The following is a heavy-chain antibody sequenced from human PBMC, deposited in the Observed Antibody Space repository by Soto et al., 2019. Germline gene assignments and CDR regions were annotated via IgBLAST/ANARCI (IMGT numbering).Heavy chain of an antibody. D-gene: IGHD3-10*01. CDR3: AKGPRSASGYYFMDV. J-gene: IGHJ6*03. Sequence: GGSLRLSCAASGFTLSTYDMHWVRQATGKGLEWVAALSYAGDTYYPGSVKGRFTVSREGAKNSLYLQMNSLTAGDTAVYYCAKGPRSASGYYFMDVWGKGTTVTVSS. CDR2: LSYAGDT. V-gene: IGHV3-13*01. CDR1: GFTLSTYD.